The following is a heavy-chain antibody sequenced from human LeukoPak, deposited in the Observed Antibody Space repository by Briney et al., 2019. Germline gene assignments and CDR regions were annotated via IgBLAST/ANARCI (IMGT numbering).Heavy chain of an antibody. J-gene: IGHJ6*03. CDR3: ARCNIVVVPAAIQGPNYYYYMDV. CDR1: GGSISSYY. D-gene: IGHD2-2*01. V-gene: IGHV4-4*07. CDR2: IYTSGST. Sequence: SETLSLTCTVSGGSISSYYWSWIRQPAGKGLEWIGRIYTSGSTNYNPSLKSRVTMSVDTSKNQFSLKLSSVTAADTAVYYCARCNIVVVPAAIQGPNYYYYMDVWGKGITVTVSS.